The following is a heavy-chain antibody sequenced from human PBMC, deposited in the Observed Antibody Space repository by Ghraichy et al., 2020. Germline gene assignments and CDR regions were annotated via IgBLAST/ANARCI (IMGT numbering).Heavy chain of an antibody. CDR2: IKPNSRGT. CDR3: ARFQQGDLNWYFDL. CDR1: GYTFTDYY. Sequence: ASVKVSCKASGYTFTDYYLHWVRQAPGQGLEWMGCIKPNSRGTNYAQLFQGRVTMTRDTTINPAYMELSRLRSDDTAVYYCARFQQGDLNWYFDLWGRGTLVTVSS. J-gene: IGHJ2*01. D-gene: IGHD3-16*01. V-gene: IGHV1-2*02.